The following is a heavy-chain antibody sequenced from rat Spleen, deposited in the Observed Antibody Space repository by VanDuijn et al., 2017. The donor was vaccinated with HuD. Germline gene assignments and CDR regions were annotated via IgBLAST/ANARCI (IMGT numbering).Heavy chain of an antibody. CDR2: ISNSGVNT. CDR1: GFTFDYYY. CDR3: TRGGITFDF. V-gene: IGHV5-25*01. J-gene: IGHJ2*01. D-gene: IGHD1-4*01. Sequence: EVQLVESGGDLVQPGRSLKLSCAASGFTFDYYYMAWVRQAPTEGLQWVASISNSGVNTYYRDSVKGRFTISRDNAKSTLYLKMDSLRSEDTATYFCTRGGITFDFWGQGVMVTVSS.